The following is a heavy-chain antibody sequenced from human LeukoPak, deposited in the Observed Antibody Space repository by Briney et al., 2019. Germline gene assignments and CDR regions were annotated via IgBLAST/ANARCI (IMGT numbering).Heavy chain of an antibody. V-gene: IGHV4-34*01. CDR1: GFNVCNNY. Sequence: PGGSLRLSCAASGFNVCNNYMSWIRQPPGKGLEWIGEINHSGSANYNPSLKSRVTISVDMSKNQFSLKLSSVTAADTAVYYCVRARGDYHDSSGYYSAFDYWGQGTLVTVSS. D-gene: IGHD3-22*01. J-gene: IGHJ4*02. CDR3: VRARGDYHDSSGYYSAFDY. CDR2: INHSGSA.